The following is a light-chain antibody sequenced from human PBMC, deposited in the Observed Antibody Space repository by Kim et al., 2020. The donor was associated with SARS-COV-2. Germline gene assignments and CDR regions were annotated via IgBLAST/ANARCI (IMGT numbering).Light chain of an antibody. J-gene: IGLJ3*02. V-gene: IGLV1-44*01. Sequence: GQRVTISGSGSSSNIGSRAVNWYQHVPGTAPRLLIHSDNERPSGVPDRFSGSKSGTSASLAISGLQSEDETDYYCATWDDSRSGWVFGGGTQLTVL. CDR3: ATWDDSRSGWV. CDR2: SDN. CDR1: SSNIGSRA.